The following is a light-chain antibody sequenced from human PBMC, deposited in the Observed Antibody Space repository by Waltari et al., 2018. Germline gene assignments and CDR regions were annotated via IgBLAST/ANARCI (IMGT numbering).Light chain of an antibody. CDR1: SDINVGDFI. CDR2: YNSDSEK. CDR3: MFWPSNVWV. Sequence: QPVLTQPPSSSASPGKSASLTCTLPSDINVGDFIIYWYQQKPGSPPRFLLYYNSDSEKAQGSGVPSRFSGSKDASANAGILLISGLQSEDEADYYCMFWPSNVWVFGGGTKLTVL. J-gene: IGLJ3*02. V-gene: IGLV5-37*01.